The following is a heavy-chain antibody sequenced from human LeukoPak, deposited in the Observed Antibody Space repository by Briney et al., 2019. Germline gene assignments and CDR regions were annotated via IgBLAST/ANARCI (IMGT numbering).Heavy chain of an antibody. CDR2: IYYSGST. D-gene: IGHD3-16*01. CDR1: GGSISSGGYY. V-gene: IGHV4-31*03. J-gene: IGHJ5*02. Sequence: SETLSLTCNVSGGSISSGGYYWSWIRQHPGKGLEWIGYIYYSGSTYYNPSLKSRVTISVDTSKNQFSLKLSSATAADTAVYYCAREIADDLRFDPWGQGTLVTVSS. CDR3: AREIADDLRFDP.